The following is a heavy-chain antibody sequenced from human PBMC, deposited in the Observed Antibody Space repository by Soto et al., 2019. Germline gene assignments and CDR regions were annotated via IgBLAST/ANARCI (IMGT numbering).Heavy chain of an antibody. V-gene: IGHV3-7*01. CDR1: GFTFSSYW. CDR2: IKQDGSEK. J-gene: IGHJ3*02. Sequence: GGSLRLSCAASGFTFSSYWMSWVRQAPGKGLEWVANIKQDGSEKYYVDSVKGRFTISRDNAKNSLYLQMNSLRAEDTAVYYCAREANFGVVTDDAFDIWGQGTMVTVS. D-gene: IGHD3-3*01. CDR3: AREANFGVVTDDAFDI.